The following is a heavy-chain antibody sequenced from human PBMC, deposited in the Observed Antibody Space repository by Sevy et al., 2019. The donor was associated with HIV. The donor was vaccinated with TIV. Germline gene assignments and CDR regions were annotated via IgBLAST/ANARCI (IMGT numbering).Heavy chain of an antibody. J-gene: IGHJ5*02. CDR3: GRETDNSARWLDP. Sequence: GGSLRLSCAASGFTFNFHGMHWVRQAPGKGLEWVAFIWHDGSNKYMADSVKRRFTISRDNSKNTLFLQMNSLTVEDTAVYYCGRETDNSARWLDPWGQGTLVTVSS. CDR2: IWHDGSNK. D-gene: IGHD4-4*01. CDR1: GFTFNFHG. V-gene: IGHV3-30*02.